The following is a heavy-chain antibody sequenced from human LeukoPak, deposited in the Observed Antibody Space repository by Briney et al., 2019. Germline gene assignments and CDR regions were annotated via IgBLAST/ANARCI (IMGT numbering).Heavy chain of an antibody. CDR2: IYYSGST. D-gene: IGHD2-15*01. Sequence: PSETLSLTCTVSGGPISSYYWSWIRQPPGKGLEWIGYIYYSGSTNYNPSLKSRVTISVDTSKNQFSLKLSSVTAADTAVYYCARGLVAYGMDVWGQGTTVTVSS. J-gene: IGHJ6*02. CDR3: ARGLVAYGMDV. CDR1: GGPISSYY. V-gene: IGHV4-59*01.